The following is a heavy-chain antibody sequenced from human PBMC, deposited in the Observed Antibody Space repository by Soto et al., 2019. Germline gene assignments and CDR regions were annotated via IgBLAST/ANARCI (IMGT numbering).Heavy chain of an antibody. D-gene: IGHD2-2*01. CDR2: IIPIFGTA. V-gene: IGHV1-69*13. CDR1: GGTFSSYA. Sequence: SVKVSCKASGGTFSSYAISWLRQAPGQGLEWMGGIIPIFGTANYAQKFQGRVTITADESTSTAYMELSSLRSEDTAVYYCARDSPGDTVVPAAEGDYYYYYGMDVWGQGTTVTVSS. CDR3: ARDSPGDTVVPAAEGDYYYYYGMDV. J-gene: IGHJ6*02.